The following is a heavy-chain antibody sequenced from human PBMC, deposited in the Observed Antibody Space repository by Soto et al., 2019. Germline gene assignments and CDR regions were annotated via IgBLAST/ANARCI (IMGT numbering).Heavy chain of an antibody. V-gene: IGHV3-30-3*01. J-gene: IGHJ6*02. Sequence: GGSLRLSCAASGFTFSSYAMHWVRQAPGKGLEWVAVISYDGSNKYYADSVKGRFTISRDNSKNTLYLQMNSLRAEDTAVYYCAREMGAAATAYYYYGMDVWGQGTTVTVSS. CDR3: AREMGAAATAYYYYGMDV. CDR2: ISYDGSNK. D-gene: IGHD6-13*01. CDR1: GFTFSSYA.